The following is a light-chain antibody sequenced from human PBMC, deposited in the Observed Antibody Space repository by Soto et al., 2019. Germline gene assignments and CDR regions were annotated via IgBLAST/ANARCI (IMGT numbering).Light chain of an antibody. CDR3: GTWDSSLTIGVI. Sequence: QSALTQPASVSGFLGQSITMSCTGSSSDVGTFNLVSWFQQHPGKAPKLLIFEGTKRPSGIPDRFSASKSGTLATLDITGLQTGDEADYYCGTWDSSLTIGVIFGGGTKLTVL. V-gene: IGLV2-14*02. CDR2: EGT. J-gene: IGLJ2*01. CDR1: SSDVGTFNL.